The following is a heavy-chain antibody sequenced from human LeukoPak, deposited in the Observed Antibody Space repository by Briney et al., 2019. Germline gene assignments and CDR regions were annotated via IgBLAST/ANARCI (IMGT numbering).Heavy chain of an antibody. CDR1: GFTFSNYA. CDR2: ISGGGTT. V-gene: IGHV3-23*01. Sequence: TGGSLRLSCATSGFTFSNYAMSWVRQAPGKRLEWVSTISGGGTTYYGDSVKGRFTVSRDTSKNTLYLQMESLRAEDAAVYYCVSQMLSGNKNYYFHYWGQGTLVTVSS. D-gene: IGHD3-16*01. CDR3: VSQMLSGNKNYYFHY. J-gene: IGHJ4*02.